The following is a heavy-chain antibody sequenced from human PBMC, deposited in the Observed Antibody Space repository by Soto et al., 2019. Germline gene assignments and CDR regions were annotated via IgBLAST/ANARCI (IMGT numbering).Heavy chain of an antibody. CDR1: GYTFTSYG. D-gene: IGHD3-3*01. Sequence: ASVKVSCKASGYTFTSYGISWVRQAPGQGLEWMGWISAYNGNTNYAQKLQGRVTMTTDTSTSTAYMELRSLRSDDTAVYYCARDQTPYYDFWSGRLPNAFDIWGQGTMVTVSS. V-gene: IGHV1-18*01. CDR3: ARDQTPYYDFWSGRLPNAFDI. CDR2: ISAYNGNT. J-gene: IGHJ3*02.